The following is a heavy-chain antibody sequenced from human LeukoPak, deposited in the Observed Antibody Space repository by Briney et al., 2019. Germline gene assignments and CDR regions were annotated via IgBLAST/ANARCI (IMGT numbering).Heavy chain of an antibody. CDR2: ISSSGSTI. V-gene: IGHV3-11*01. CDR3: ARGTRPFMIYYYYGMDV. D-gene: IGHD3-16*01. Sequence: GGSLRLSCAASGFTFSDHYMSWIRQAPGKGLEWVSYISSSGSTIYYADSVKGRFTISRDNAKNSLYLQMNSLRAEDTAVYYCARGTRPFMIYYYYGMDVWGQGTTVTVSS. J-gene: IGHJ6*02. CDR1: GFTFSDHY.